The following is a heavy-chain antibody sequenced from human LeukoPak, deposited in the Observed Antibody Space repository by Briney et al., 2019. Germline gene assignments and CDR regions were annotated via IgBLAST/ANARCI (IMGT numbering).Heavy chain of an antibody. CDR3: ARDRYCSSTSCYDAPDY. J-gene: IGHJ4*02. CDR2: IASDGSHT. D-gene: IGHD2-2*01. CDR1: GFTFSTYF. V-gene: IGHV3-30-3*01. Sequence: PGGSLRLSCAASGFTFSTYFMHWVRQAPGKGLEWVADIASDGSHTFYVESVKGRFTISRDNAKNSLYLQMNSLRAEDTAVYYCARDRYCSSTSCYDAPDYWGQGTLVTVSS.